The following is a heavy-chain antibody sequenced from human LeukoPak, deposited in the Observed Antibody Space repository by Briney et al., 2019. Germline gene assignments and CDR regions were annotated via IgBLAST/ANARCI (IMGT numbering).Heavy chain of an antibody. V-gene: IGHV1-18*01. D-gene: IGHD1-26*01. CDR1: GYTFTSYA. Sequence: ASVKVSCKASGYTFTSYAMHWVRQAPGQRLEWMGWISAYNGNTNYAQKLQGRVTMTTDTSTSTAYMELRSLRSDDTAVYYCARGEVGAYQNFDYWGQGTLVTVSS. J-gene: IGHJ4*02. CDR2: ISAYNGNT. CDR3: ARGEVGAYQNFDY.